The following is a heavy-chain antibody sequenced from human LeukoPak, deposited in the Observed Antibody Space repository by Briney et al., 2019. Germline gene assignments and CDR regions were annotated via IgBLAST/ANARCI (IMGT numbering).Heavy chain of an antibody. Sequence: PSETLSLTCSVSGGSISTYYWSWIRQPAGKGLEWIAQIHTSGSTNFNPSLKSRVSISMDTPNNQFSLMISSVTAADPALYYCAGRGLSTGWTFDYWGHGTLVTVSS. CDR3: AGRGLSTGWTFDY. CDR2: IHTSGST. D-gene: IGHD6-19*01. CDR1: GGSISTYY. J-gene: IGHJ4*01. V-gene: IGHV4-4*07.